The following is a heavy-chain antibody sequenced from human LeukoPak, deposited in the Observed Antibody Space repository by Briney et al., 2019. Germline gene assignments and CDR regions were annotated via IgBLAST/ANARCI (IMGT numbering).Heavy chain of an antibody. J-gene: IGHJ4*02. CDR3: ARESPRTIFGVVWPIGEFDY. CDR2: IYYSGST. Sequence: PSETLSLTCTVSGGSISSYYWNWIRQPPGKGLEWIGYIYYSGSTNYNPSLKSRVTISVDTSKNQFSLKLSSVTAADTAVYYCARESPRTIFGVVWPIGEFDYWGQGTLVTVSS. V-gene: IGHV4-59*01. CDR1: GGSISSYY. D-gene: IGHD3-3*01.